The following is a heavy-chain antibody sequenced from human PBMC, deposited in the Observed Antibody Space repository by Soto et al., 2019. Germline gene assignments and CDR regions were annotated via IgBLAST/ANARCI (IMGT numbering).Heavy chain of an antibody. D-gene: IGHD6-13*01. CDR3: ARVVSSSWYEYYYGMDV. Sequence: PSETLSLTCTVSGGSISSYYWSWIRQPPGKGLEWIGYIYYSGSTNYNPSLKSRVTISVDTSKNQFSLKLSSVTAADTAVYYCARVVSSSWYEYYYGMDVWGQGTTVTVSS. J-gene: IGHJ6*02. CDR2: IYYSGST. CDR1: GGSISSYY. V-gene: IGHV4-59*08.